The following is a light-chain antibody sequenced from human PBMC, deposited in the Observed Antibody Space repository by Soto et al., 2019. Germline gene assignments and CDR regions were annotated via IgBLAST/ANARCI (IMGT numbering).Light chain of an antibody. J-gene: IGKJ2*01. CDR1: QSALYTSNNKNY. Sequence: DIVMTQSPDSLAVSLGERATINCKSSQSALYTSNNKNYLAWYQQKPGQPPKLLIHWASTRESGVPDRFSGSGSGTDFTLTISSLQAEDVADYYCQQYYTPPYTFGQGTKLEIK. V-gene: IGKV4-1*01. CDR3: QQYYTPPYT. CDR2: WAS.